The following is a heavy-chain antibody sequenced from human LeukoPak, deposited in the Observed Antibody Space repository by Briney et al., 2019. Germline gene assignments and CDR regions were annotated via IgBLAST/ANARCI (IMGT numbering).Heavy chain of an antibody. CDR1: GYTFTSYY. Sequence: GASVKVSCKASGYTFTSYYMHWVRQAPGQGLEWMGIINPSGGSTSYAQKFQGRVTMTGDMSTSTVYMELSSLRSEDTAVYYCAREPTYGDYYMDVWGKGTTVTVSS. CDR3: AREPTYGDYYMDV. CDR2: INPSGGST. V-gene: IGHV1-46*01. J-gene: IGHJ6*03. D-gene: IGHD4-17*01.